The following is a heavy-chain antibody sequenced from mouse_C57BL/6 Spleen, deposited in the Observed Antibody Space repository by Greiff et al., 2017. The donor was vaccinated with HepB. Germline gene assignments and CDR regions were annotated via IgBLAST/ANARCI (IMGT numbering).Heavy chain of an antibody. J-gene: IGHJ4*01. CDR1: GFNIKDYY. Sequence: EVQLQHSGAELVRPGASVKLSCTASGFNIKDYYMHWVKQRPEQGLEWIGRIDPEDGDTEYAPKFQGKATMTADTSSNTAYLQLSSLTSEDTAVYYCTTWGDLNYYAMDYWGQGTSVTVSS. CDR3: TTWGDLNYYAMDY. V-gene: IGHV14-1*01. CDR2: IDPEDGDT.